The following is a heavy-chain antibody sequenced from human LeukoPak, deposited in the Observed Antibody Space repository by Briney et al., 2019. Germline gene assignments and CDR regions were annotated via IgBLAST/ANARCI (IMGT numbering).Heavy chain of an antibody. CDR3: TRGSIAYYYMDV. J-gene: IGHJ6*03. Sequence: SETLSLTCTVSGDSISGFYWSWIRQAAGKGLEWIGHIYTSGSTNYNPSLKSRVTISVDTSKNQFSLKLSSVTAADTAVYYCTRGSIAYYYMDVWGKGTTVTISS. V-gene: IGHV4-4*07. CDR1: GDSISGFY. CDR2: IYTSGST. D-gene: IGHD3-22*01.